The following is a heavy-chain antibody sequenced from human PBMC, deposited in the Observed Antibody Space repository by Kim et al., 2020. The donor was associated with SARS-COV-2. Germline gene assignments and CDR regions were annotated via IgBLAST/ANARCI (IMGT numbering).Heavy chain of an antibody. CDR2: INHSGST. CDR1: GGSFSGYY. V-gene: IGHV4-34*01. Sequence: SETLSLTCAVYGGSFSGYYWSWIRQPPGKGLEWIGEINHSGSTNYNPSLKSRVTISVDTSKNQFSLKLSSVTAADTAVYYCARGLVSTMIVARGYFDYWGQGTLVTVSS. D-gene: IGHD3-22*01. CDR3: ARGLVSTMIVARGYFDY. J-gene: IGHJ4*02.